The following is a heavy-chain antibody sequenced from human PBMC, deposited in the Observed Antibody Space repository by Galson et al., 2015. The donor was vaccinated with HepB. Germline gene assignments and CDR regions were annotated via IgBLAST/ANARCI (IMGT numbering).Heavy chain of an antibody. Sequence: SLRLSCAASGFTFSSYAMHWVRQAPGKGLEWVAVISYDGSNKYYADSVKGRFTISRDNSKNTLYLQMNSLRAEDTAVYYCARGDYGYCSSTSCYSYWYFDLWGRGTLVTVSS. D-gene: IGHD2-2*02. J-gene: IGHJ2*01. CDR3: ARGDYGYCSSTSCYSYWYFDL. V-gene: IGHV3-30-3*01. CDR2: ISYDGSNK. CDR1: GFTFSSYA.